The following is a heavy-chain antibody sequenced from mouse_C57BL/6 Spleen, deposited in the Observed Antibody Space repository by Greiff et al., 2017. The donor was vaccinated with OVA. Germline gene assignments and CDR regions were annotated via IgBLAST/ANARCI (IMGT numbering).Heavy chain of an antibody. CDR1: GYTFTTYP. CDR2: FHPYNDDT. V-gene: IGHV1-47*01. CDR3: ARSSSHAMDY. J-gene: IGHJ4*01. Sequence: VQGVESGAELVKPGASVKMSCKASGYTFTTYPLEWMKQNHGKSLEWICNFHPYNDDTKYNEKFKGKATLTVEKSSSTVYLELSRLTSDDSAVYYCARSSSHAMDYWGQGTSVTVSS. D-gene: IGHD1-1*01.